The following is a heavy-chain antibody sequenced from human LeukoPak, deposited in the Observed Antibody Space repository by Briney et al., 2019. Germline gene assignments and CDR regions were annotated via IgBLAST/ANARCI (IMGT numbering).Heavy chain of an antibody. CDR3: AKRGVVIRVILVGFYKEAYYFDS. V-gene: IGHV3-23*01. CDR2: MSGSGGGT. Sequence: GGSLRLSCAVSGITLSNYGMSWVRKAPGKGLEWVAGMSGSGGGTNYADSVKGRFTVSRDNSKITLYLQMKSLRAEGTAVYFCAKRGVVIRVILVGFYKEAYYFDSWGQGALVTVSS. D-gene: IGHD3-22*01. J-gene: IGHJ4*02. CDR1: GITLSNYG.